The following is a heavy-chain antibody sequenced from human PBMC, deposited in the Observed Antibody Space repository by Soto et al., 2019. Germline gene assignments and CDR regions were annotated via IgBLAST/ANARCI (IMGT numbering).Heavy chain of an antibody. D-gene: IGHD3-10*01. J-gene: IGHJ4*02. CDR2: ISTYTGNT. V-gene: IGHV1-18*01. CDR3: VRDVSVSSGSFGGY. CDR1: GYTFNTYG. Sequence: QVQLVQSGPELKKPWAAVRVSCKTSGYTFNTYGLSWVRQAPGQGLEWMGWISTYTGNTDYPQRFQGRVSMDTDTSTSTSYLDLRSLTSEDTDVYYCVRDVSVSSGSFGGYWGQGTLVTVSS.